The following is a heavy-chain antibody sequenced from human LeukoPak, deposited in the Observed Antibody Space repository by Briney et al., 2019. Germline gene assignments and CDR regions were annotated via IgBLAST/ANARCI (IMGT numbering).Heavy chain of an antibody. CDR3: AKDLDYYDSSGYSYYFDY. D-gene: IGHD3-22*01. J-gene: IGHJ4*02. CDR1: GFTFSSYS. V-gene: IGHV3-21*01. CDR2: ISSGSSYI. Sequence: PGGSLRLSCAASGFTFSSYSFNWVRQAPGKGLEWVSSISSGSSYIYYADSVKGRFTISRDNSKNTLYLQMNSLRAEDTAVYYCAKDLDYYDSSGYSYYFDYWGQGTLVTVSS.